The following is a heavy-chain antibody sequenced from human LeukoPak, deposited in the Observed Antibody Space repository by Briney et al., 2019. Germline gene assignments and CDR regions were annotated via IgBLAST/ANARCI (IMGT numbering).Heavy chain of an antibody. Sequence: ASVKVSCKASGYTFTSYDINWVRQATGQGLEWMGWMNPNSGNTGYAQKFQGRVTITRNTSISTAYMELSSLRSEDTAVYYCARGVREYDFWSGSKDFDYWGQGTLVTVSS. J-gene: IGHJ4*02. V-gene: IGHV1-8*03. CDR1: GYTFTSYD. D-gene: IGHD3-3*01. CDR2: MNPNSGNT. CDR3: ARGVREYDFWSGSKDFDY.